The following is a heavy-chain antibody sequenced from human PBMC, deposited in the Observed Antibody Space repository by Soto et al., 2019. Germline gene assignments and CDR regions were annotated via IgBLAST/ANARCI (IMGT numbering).Heavy chain of an antibody. CDR3: ARGIENIVVVPAAKAGYYMDV. Sequence: GASVKVSCKASGYTFTSYGMSWVRQAPGQGLEWMGWISAYNGNTNYAQKLQGRVTMTTDTSTSTAYMELRSLRSDDTAVYYCARGIENIVVVPAAKAGYYMDVWGKGTTVTVSS. V-gene: IGHV1-18*01. CDR1: GYTFTSYG. J-gene: IGHJ6*03. D-gene: IGHD2-2*01. CDR2: ISAYNGNT.